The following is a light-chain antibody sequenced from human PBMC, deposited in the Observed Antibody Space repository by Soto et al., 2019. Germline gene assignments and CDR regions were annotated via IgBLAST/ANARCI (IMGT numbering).Light chain of an antibody. Sequence: QSVLPEPASVCGSPGQSITISCTGTSTDIDAYNYVSWYLQYPGKAPKLLIYGVSNRPSGVSDRFSGSKSDNTASLTISGLQAEDEGDYYCCSYARGSTYVFGTGTRSPS. CDR1: STDIDAYNY. CDR2: GVS. J-gene: IGLJ1*01. V-gene: IGLV2-14*01. CDR3: CSYARGSTYV.